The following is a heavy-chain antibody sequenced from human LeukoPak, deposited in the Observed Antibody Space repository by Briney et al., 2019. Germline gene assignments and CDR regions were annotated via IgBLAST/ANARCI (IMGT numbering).Heavy chain of an antibody. CDR2: INHSGST. CDR1: GGFFSGYY. Sequence: PSETLSLTCAVYGGFFSGYYWSWIRQPPGKGLEWIGEINHSGSTNYNPSLKSRVTISVDTSKNQFSLKLSSVTAADTAVYYCARGLYDYVWGSYHHYYYYMDVWGKGTTVTVSS. D-gene: IGHD3-16*02. V-gene: IGHV4-34*01. J-gene: IGHJ6*03. CDR3: ARGLYDYVWGSYHHYYYYMDV.